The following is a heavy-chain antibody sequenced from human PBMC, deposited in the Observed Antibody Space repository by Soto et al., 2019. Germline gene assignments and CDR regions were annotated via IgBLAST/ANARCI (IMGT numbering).Heavy chain of an antibody. CDR3: AGHLSVDYFDY. CDR2: INYSRTT. V-gene: IGHV4-39*01. CDR1: GDSITSNSYF. Sequence: QLQLQEAGPGLVNPSETLSLTCTVSGDSITSNSYFWAWIRQPPGKGLEWIGSINYSRTTYYNPSPKSRVTIYVEEPNNQLYLKLSTVSDAGAAVCYCAGHLSVDYFDYWGPGALGTGSS. J-gene: IGHJ4*02.